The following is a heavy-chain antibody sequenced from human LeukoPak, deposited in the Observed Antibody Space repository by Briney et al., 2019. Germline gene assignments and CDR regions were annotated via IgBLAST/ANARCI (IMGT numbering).Heavy chain of an antibody. CDR2: VFYSGST. V-gene: IGHV4-39*07. Sequence: SETLSLTCIVSGGSISSSSYYWGWIRQPPEKGLEWIGSVFYSGSTYYNPSLKSRVTISVDTSKNQFSLKLRSVTAADTAVYYCARDVQGTYCDSTNCYNWFDPWGQGTLVTVSS. J-gene: IGHJ5*02. CDR3: ARDVQGTYCDSTNCYNWFDP. CDR1: GGSISSSSYY. D-gene: IGHD2/OR15-2a*01.